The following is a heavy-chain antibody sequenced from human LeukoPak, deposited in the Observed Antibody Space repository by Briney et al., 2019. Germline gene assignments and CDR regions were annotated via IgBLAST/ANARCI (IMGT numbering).Heavy chain of an antibody. Sequence: GGSLRLSCAASGFTFSTYGMHWVRQAPGKGLEWAVFILSDGSNKYYADSVKGRFTMSRDNSKNTLYLQMNSLTPEDTAVYYCARVRVTGYSNFAYWGQGTLVTVSS. CDR2: ILSDGSNK. J-gene: IGHJ4*02. CDR1: GFTFSTYG. V-gene: IGHV3-30*02. CDR3: ARVRVTGYSNFAY. D-gene: IGHD3-9*01.